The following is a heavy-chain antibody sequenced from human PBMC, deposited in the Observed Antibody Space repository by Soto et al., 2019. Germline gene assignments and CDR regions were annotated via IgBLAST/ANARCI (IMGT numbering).Heavy chain of an antibody. D-gene: IGHD3-10*02. V-gene: IGHV3-11*05. CDR3: AISVDNYNVLDY. J-gene: IGHJ4*02. Sequence: QVQLVESGGGLVKPGGSLRLTCAASGFSISDHYMSWIRQAPGKGLEWVSYSSNSGTFTKYADSVKGRFSISRDNAKNSLYLEINSLRGEDTAIYYCAISVDNYNVLDYLGQGTPVTVSS. CDR1: GFSISDHY. CDR2: SSNSGTFT.